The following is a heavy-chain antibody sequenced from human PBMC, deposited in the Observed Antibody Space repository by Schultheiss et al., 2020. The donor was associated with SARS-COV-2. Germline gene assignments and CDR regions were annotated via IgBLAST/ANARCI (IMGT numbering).Heavy chain of an antibody. V-gene: IGHV4-59*08. J-gene: IGHJ5*02. CDR3: ARHATIAARYWFDP. CDR1: GGSITYYY. Sequence: SETLSLTCTVSGGSITYYYWSWVRQPPGKGLEWIGYIYYNGNTNYNPSLKSRVTISADTSKNQFSLKLSSMTAADTAVYYCARHATIAARYWFDPWGQGTLVTVSS. D-gene: IGHD6-6*01. CDR2: IYYNGNT.